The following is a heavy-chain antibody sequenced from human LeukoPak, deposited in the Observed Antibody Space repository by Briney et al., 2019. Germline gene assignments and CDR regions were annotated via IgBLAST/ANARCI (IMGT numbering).Heavy chain of an antibody. CDR2: IIPIFGTA. D-gene: IGHD1-26*01. CDR3: ARPIGWELPYAFDI. V-gene: IGHV1-69*13. J-gene: IGHJ3*02. CDR1: GGTFSRYA. Sequence: ASVKVSCKASGGTFSRYAISWVRQAPGQGLEWMGGIIPIFGTANYAQKFQGRVTITADESTSTAYMELSSLRSEDTAVYYCARPIGWELPYAFDIWGQGTMVTVSS.